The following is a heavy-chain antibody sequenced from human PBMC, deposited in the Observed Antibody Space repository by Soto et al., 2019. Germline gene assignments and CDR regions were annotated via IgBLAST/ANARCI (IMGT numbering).Heavy chain of an antibody. Sequence: SVKVSCKASGFTFTSSAVQWVRQARGQRLEWIGWIVVGSGNTNYAQKFQERVTITRDMSTSTAYMELSSLRSEDTAVYYCAAESPKYYYYGMDVWGQGTTVTVSS. CDR1: GFTFTSSA. V-gene: IGHV1-58*01. J-gene: IGHJ6*02. CDR3: AAESPKYYYYGMDV. CDR2: IVVGSGNT.